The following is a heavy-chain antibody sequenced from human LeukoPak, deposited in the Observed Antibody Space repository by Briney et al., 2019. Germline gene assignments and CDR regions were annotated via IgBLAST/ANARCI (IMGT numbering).Heavy chain of an antibody. CDR1: GFTFSSYA. Sequence: HPGGSLRLSCAASGFTFSSYAMSWVRQAPGKGLEWVSAISGSGGSTYYAASVKGRFTISRDNSKNTLYLQMNSLRAEDTAVYYCAKDRDFPPGGFWSGFQYYFDYWGQGTLVTVSS. V-gene: IGHV3-23*01. J-gene: IGHJ4*02. D-gene: IGHD3-3*01. CDR3: AKDRDFPPGGFWSGFQYYFDY. CDR2: ISGSGGST.